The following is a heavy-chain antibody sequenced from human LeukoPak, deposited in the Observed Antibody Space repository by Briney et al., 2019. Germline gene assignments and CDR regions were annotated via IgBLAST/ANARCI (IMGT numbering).Heavy chain of an antibody. D-gene: IGHD5-12*01. CDR3: AKASGYDDAFDI. Sequence: SETLSLTCTVSGGSISSSSYYWGWIRQPPGKGLEWIGSIYYSGSTYYNPSLKSRVTISVDTSKNQFSLKLSSVTAADTAVYYCAKASGYDDAFDIWGQGTMVTVSS. CDR1: GGSISSSSYY. CDR2: IYYSGST. J-gene: IGHJ3*02. V-gene: IGHV4-39*01.